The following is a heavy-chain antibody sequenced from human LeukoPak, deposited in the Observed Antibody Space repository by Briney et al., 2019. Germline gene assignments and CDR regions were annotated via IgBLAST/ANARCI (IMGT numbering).Heavy chain of an antibody. CDR2: INSDGSDI. J-gene: IGHJ4*02. CDR1: GFTFSRYW. V-gene: IGHV3-74*01. CDR3: ARGSLGDGSLLVDY. Sequence: GGSLRLSCAASGFTFSRYWMHWVRQAPGRGLVWVSRINSDGSDISYADSVKGRFTISRDNAKNTVYLQMNSLRAEDTAVYYCARGSLGDGSLLVDYWGQGTLVTVPS. D-gene: IGHD1-26*01.